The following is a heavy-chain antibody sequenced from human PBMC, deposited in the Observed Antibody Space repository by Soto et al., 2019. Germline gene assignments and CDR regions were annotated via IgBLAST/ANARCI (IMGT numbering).Heavy chain of an antibody. D-gene: IGHD6-19*01. Sequence: ASVKVSCTASGYTFTSYYMHWVRQAPGQGLEWMGIINPSGGSTSYAQKFQGRVTMTRDTSTSTVYMELSSLRSEDTAVYYCARDLYSSGWSDAFDIWGQGTMVTVS. V-gene: IGHV1-46*01. CDR1: GYTFTSYY. CDR3: ARDLYSSGWSDAFDI. CDR2: INPSGGST. J-gene: IGHJ3*02.